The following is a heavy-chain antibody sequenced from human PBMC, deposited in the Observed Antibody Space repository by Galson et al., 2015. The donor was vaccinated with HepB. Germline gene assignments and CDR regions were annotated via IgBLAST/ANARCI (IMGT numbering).Heavy chain of an antibody. CDR2: ITSKTDGGTT. J-gene: IGHJ6*02. D-gene: IGHD3-16*01. V-gene: IGHV3-15*01. Sequence: SLRLSCAASGFTFSNAWVRWVRQAPGKGLEWVGRITSKTDGGTTDYAAPVKGRFTISRDDSKNTLYLQMNSLKTEDTAVYYCTTGRGNYGMDVWGQGTTVTVS. CDR1: GFTFSNAW. CDR3: TTGRGNYGMDV.